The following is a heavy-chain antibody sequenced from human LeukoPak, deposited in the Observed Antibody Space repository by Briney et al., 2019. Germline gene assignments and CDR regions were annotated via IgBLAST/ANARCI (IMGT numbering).Heavy chain of an antibody. J-gene: IGHJ1*01. D-gene: IGHD3-22*01. Sequence: GGSLRLSWAASGFTFSNYAMNWVRQAPGKGLEWASAISGSGGGTYYSDSVRGRFTISRDNSENTLYLQMNSLRAEDTAVYYCATYSSLNRREFQFWGQGTLLTVSS. CDR3: ATYSSLNRREFQF. V-gene: IGHV3-23*01. CDR2: ISGSGGGT. CDR1: GFTFSNYA.